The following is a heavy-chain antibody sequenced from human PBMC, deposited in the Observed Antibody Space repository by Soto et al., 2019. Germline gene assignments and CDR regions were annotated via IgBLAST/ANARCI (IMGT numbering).Heavy chain of an antibody. CDR2: IYYRGST. CDR3: AREAGDYFDY. D-gene: IGHD6-19*01. Sequence: SETLSLTCTVSGGSISSSSYYWGWIRQPPGKGLEWIGSIYYRGSTYYNPSLKSRVTISVDTAKNQFSLKLSSVTAADTAVYYCAREAGDYFDYWGQGTLVTVSS. CDR1: GGSISSSSYY. J-gene: IGHJ4*02. V-gene: IGHV4-39*07.